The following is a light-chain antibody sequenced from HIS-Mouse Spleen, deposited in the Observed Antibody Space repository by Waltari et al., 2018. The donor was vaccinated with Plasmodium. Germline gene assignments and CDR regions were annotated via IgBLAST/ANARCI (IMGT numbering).Light chain of an antibody. CDR3: QQRSNWPRVLT. CDR2: SAS. Sequence: DIQLTQSTSSLSASVGDRVTITCRVSQGISSYLNWYRQKPGKVPKILIYSASNLQSGVPSRFSGSGSGTDFTLTISSLEPEDFAVYYCQQRSNWPRVLTFGGGTKVEIK. J-gene: IGKJ4*01. V-gene: IGKV1-27*01. CDR1: QGISSY.